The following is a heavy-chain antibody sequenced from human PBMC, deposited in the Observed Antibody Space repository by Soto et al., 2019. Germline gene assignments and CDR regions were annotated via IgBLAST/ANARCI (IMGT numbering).Heavy chain of an antibody. CDR2: IYSGGST. Sequence: GGSLRLSCAASGFTVSSNYMSWVRQAPGKGLEWVSVIYSGGSTYYADSVKGRFTISRDNSKNTLYLQMNSLRAEDTAVYYCARRPDYGPFDPWGQGTLVTVSS. CDR3: ARRPDYGPFDP. J-gene: IGHJ5*02. D-gene: IGHD4-17*01. CDR1: GFTVSSNY. V-gene: IGHV3-66*01.